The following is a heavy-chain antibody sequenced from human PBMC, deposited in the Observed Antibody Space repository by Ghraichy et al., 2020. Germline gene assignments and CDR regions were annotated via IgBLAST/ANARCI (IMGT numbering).Heavy chain of an antibody. CDR3: TKTYYDILTASFDP. V-gene: IGHV4-39*01. Sequence: SETLSLTCTVSGGSISSSNYYWGWIRQPPGKGLEWIGSIYYSGSTYYSPSLKHRVTISVDTSKNQFSLRLSSVTTADTAVYYCTKTYYDILTASFDPWGQGTLVXVSS. D-gene: IGHD3-9*01. J-gene: IGHJ5*02. CDR1: GGSISSSNYY. CDR2: IYYSGST.